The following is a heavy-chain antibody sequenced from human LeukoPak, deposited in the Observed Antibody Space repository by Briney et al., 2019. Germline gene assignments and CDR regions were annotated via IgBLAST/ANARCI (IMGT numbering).Heavy chain of an antibody. CDR2: IIPIFGTA. V-gene: IGHV1-69*01. D-gene: IGHD3-10*01. J-gene: IGHJ5*02. CDR3: ALNLGRGVTSWFDP. Sequence: SVKVSCKASGGTFSSYAISWVRQAPGQGLEWMGGIIPIFGTANYAQKFQGRVTITADESTSTAYMELSSLRSEDTAVYYCALNLGRGVTSWFDPWGQGTLVTVSS. CDR1: GGTFSSYA.